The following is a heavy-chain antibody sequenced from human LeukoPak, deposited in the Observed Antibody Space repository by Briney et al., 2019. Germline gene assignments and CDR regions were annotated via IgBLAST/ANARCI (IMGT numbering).Heavy chain of an antibody. D-gene: IGHD2-2*01. J-gene: IGHJ6*03. CDR1: GGSISPYY. CDR3: ARHAQFQLFRGYYFYMDV. Sequence: ASESLSLTCTVSGGSISPYYWSWIRRPPGKGLEWIGYIYYSGSTDYNPSLKSRVTIPVDTSKNQFSLKLTSVTAADTAAYYCARHAQFQLFRGYYFYMDVWGKGTTVTVSS. V-gene: IGHV4-59*08. CDR2: IYYSGST.